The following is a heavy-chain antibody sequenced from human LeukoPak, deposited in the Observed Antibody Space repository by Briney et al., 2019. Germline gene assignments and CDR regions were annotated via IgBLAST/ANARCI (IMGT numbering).Heavy chain of an antibody. CDR1: GYTFTGYY. Sequence: GASVKVSCKASGYTFTGYYMHWVRQAPGQGLEWMGRINPNSGGTNYAQKFQGRVTMTRDTSISTAYMELSRLRSDDTAVYYCARAVSGGSSSWSDSYYYYYMDVWGKGTTVTVSS. J-gene: IGHJ6*03. V-gene: IGHV1-2*06. CDR3: ARAVSGGSSSWSDSYYYYYMDV. D-gene: IGHD6-13*01. CDR2: INPNSGGT.